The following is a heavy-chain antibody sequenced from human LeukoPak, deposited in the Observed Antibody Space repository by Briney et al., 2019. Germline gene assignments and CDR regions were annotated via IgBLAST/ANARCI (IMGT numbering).Heavy chain of an antibody. Sequence: GGSLRLSCAASGFTFSNEWMSWVRLAPRKGLEWVANIKKDGSEKFYVDSVKGRFTISRDNAKNSLYLQMNSLRADDTAMYYCARDGDFWSAQGAFDIWGQGTMVTVSS. CDR1: GFTFSNEW. J-gene: IGHJ3*02. CDR3: ARDGDFWSAQGAFDI. D-gene: IGHD3-3*01. CDR2: IKKDGSEK. V-gene: IGHV3-7*01.